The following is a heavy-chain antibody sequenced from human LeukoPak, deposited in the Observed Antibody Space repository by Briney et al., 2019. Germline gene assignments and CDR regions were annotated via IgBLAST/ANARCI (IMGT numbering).Heavy chain of an antibody. Sequence: ASVKVSCKGSGYTFTSYGISWVRQAPGQGLEWMGWISAYNGNTNYAQKLQGRVTMTTDTSTSTAYMELRSLRSDDTAVYYCAGARAARPWFDPWGQGTLVTVSS. CDR2: ISAYNGNT. D-gene: IGHD6-6*01. CDR1: GYTFTSYG. CDR3: AGARAARPWFDP. V-gene: IGHV1-18*01. J-gene: IGHJ5*02.